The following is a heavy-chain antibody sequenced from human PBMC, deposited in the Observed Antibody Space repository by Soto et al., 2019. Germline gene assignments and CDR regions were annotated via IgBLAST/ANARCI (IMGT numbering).Heavy chain of an antibody. CDR3: ASCAVVPADYYYGMDV. V-gene: IGHV3-23*01. Sequence: GGSLGLSCAASGFTFSSYAMSWVRQAPGKGLEWVSAISGSGGSTYYADSVKGRFTISRDNSKNTLYLQMNSLRAEDTAVYYCASCAVVPADYYYGMDVWGQGTTVTVSS. D-gene: IGHD2-2*01. CDR1: GFTFSSYA. J-gene: IGHJ6*02. CDR2: ISGSGGST.